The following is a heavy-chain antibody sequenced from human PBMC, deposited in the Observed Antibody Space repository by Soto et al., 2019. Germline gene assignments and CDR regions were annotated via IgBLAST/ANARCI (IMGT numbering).Heavy chain of an antibody. CDR2: IKSKVDGETT. Sequence: GGSLRLSCAASGFTFNNAWMNWVRQAPGKGLEWVGRIKSKVDGETTHYAAPVKGRFTISRDDSKNTVSLQMNSLKTEDTAVYYCATEGYCTSTTCEAFDSWGQGTLVTVSS. CDR1: GFTFNNAW. D-gene: IGHD2-2*01. CDR3: ATEGYCTSTTCEAFDS. V-gene: IGHV3-15*01. J-gene: IGHJ4*02.